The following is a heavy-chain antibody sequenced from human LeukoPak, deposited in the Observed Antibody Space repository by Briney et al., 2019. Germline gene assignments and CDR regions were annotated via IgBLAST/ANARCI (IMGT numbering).Heavy chain of an antibody. D-gene: IGHD2-15*01. CDR1: GFTFSSYG. V-gene: IGHV3-33*03. J-gene: IGHJ6*02. Sequence: PGGSLRLSCVASGFTFSSYGMHWVRQGPGKGLEWVAVIWYDGSKKDHAESVEGRFTISRDNTQNTLYLQMNSLRPEDTAVYFCVAGGVVETLYNSYGLDVWGPGTTVSVSS. CDR3: VAGGVVETLYNSYGLDV. CDR2: IWYDGSKK.